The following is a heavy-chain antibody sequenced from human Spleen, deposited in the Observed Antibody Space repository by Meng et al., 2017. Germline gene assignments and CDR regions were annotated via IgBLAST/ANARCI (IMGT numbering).Heavy chain of an antibody. CDR3: ARDIVVVVARSYYFDY. CDR2: IETKPNNYAT. CDR1: GVTFSGSD. J-gene: IGHJ4*02. D-gene: IGHD2-15*01. Sequence: ETLSLTCAVSGVTFSGSDIHWVRQASGKGLEWVGRIETKPNNYATSYGESLRGRFTISRDDSKNMAYLQMNSLRAEDTAVYYCARDIVVVVARSYYFDYWGQGTLVTVSS. V-gene: IGHV3-73*01.